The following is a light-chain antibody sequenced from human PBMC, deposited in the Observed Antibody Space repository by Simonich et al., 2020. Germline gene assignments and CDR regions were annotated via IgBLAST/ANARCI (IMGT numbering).Light chain of an antibody. CDR2: EVS. V-gene: IGLV2-8*01. CDR1: SSDVGGYNY. CDR3: CSYAGSSTFNWV. Sequence: QSALTQPPSASGSPGQSVTISCTGTSSDVGGYNYVSWYQQHPGKAPKLMIYEVSKRPSGVPDRFSGSKSGNTASLTISGLQAEDEADYYCCSYAGSSTFNWVFGGGTKLTVL. J-gene: IGLJ3*02.